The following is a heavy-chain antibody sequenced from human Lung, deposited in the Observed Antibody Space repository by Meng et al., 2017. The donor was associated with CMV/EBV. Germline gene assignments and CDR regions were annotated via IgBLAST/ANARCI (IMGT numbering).Heavy chain of an antibody. CDR1: GFSLITRGVG. D-gene: IGHD3-22*01. J-gene: IGHJ4*02. V-gene: IGHV2-5*02. CDR3: AHESSGTYFDY. CDR2: IYWDDDK. Sequence: QYTLDESGPTRVKLTQTLTLTCTFSGFSLITRGVGVGWIRHPPGKSLEWLALIYWDDDKRYSPSLKSMLTITKDTSKNQVVLTITNIDPLDTATYYCAHESSGTYFDYWGQGTLVTVSS.